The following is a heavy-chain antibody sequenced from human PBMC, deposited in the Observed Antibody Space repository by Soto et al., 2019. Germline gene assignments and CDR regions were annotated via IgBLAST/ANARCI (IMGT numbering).Heavy chain of an antibody. CDR3: GRGKQLRFIEY. Sequence: TGGSLRLSCAASGFTFTINAMTWVRQAPGKGLEWVSGITDTGGTTYYADSVKGRFTISRDNSKNTLYLQMNSLRSEDTAVYYWGRGKQLRFIEYWGQGTLVTVSP. CDR1: GFTFTINA. J-gene: IGHJ4*02. CDR2: ITDTGGTT. D-gene: IGHD5-18*01. V-gene: IGHV3-23*01.